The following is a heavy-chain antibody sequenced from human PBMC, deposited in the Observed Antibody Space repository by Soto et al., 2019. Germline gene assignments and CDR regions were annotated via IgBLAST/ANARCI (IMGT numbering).Heavy chain of an antibody. V-gene: IGHV3-23*01. CDR3: ANGNYYDSSGSYRGHYYCGMDV. CDR2: ISGSGGST. J-gene: IGHJ6*02. Sequence: SGGSLRLSCAASGFTFSSYAMSWVRQAPGKGLEWVSAISGSGGSTYYADSVKGRFTISRDNSKNTLYLQMNSLRAEDTAVYYCANGNYYDSSGSYRGHYYCGMDVWGQGTTVTVSS. D-gene: IGHD3-22*01. CDR1: GFTFSSYA.